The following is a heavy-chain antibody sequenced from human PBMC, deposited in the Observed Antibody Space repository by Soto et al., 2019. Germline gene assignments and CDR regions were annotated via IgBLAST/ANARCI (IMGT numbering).Heavy chain of an antibody. CDR1: GYTFTNYG. V-gene: IGHV1-18*01. D-gene: IGHD6-6*01. CDR3: ARVRRLVGYFYYYMDV. Sequence: QVRLLQSGAEVKKPGASVKVSCKASGYTFTNYGITWVRQAPGQGLEWMGWISAYNGNTHNTQRLQGRVTMTTDTSTSTAYMELRGLRSDDTAVYYCARVRRLVGYFYYYMDVWGKGTTVTVSS. CDR2: ISAYNGNT. J-gene: IGHJ6*03.